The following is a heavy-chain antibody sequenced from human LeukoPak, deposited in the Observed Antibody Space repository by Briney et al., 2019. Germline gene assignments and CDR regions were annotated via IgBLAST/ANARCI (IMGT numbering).Heavy chain of an antibody. CDR2: IIPIFGTA. V-gene: IGHV1-69*05. D-gene: IGHD2-8*01. CDR3: ARDLGIVLTD. Sequence: ASVKVSCKASGGTFSSYAIGWVRQAPGQGLEWMGRIIPIFGTANYAQKFQGRVTITTDESTSTAYMELSSLRSEDTAVYYCARDLGIVLTDWGQGTLVTVSS. J-gene: IGHJ4*02. CDR1: GGTFSSYA.